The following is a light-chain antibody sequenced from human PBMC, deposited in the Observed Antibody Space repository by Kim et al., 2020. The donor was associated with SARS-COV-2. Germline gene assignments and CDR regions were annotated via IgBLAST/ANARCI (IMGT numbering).Light chain of an antibody. CDR1: STNIGADHD. J-gene: IGLJ2*01. CDR3: RSSDSSMSGNVV. V-gene: IGLV1-40*01. Sequence: VDMTCTGSSTNIGADHDEHRYQQLPGAAPKLLIFGNTNRPSGVPDRFSGGKSGTSASLAIIGRQRNDEDDDYCRSSDSSMSGNVVFGGGTQLTVL. CDR2: GNT.